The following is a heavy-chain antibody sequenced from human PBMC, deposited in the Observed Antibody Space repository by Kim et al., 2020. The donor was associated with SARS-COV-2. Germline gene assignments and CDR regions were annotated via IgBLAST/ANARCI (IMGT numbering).Heavy chain of an antibody. Sequence: SRVTTSVDTSKNQFSLKLSSVTAADTAVYYCARDPRIAAAGTRMTDGMDVWGQGTTVTVSS. J-gene: IGHJ6*02. V-gene: IGHV4-31*02. CDR3: ARDPRIAAAGTRMTDGMDV. D-gene: IGHD6-13*01.